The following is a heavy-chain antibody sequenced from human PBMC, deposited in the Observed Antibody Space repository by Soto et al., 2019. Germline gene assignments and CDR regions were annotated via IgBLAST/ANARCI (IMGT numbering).Heavy chain of an antibody. D-gene: IGHD1-1*01. J-gene: IGHJ4*02. Sequence: GGSLRLSCAASPFTFRSYSMHWVRQAPGKGLEWVTSISYDGSKESYADSVKGRFTISRDNSKNTLYLQMNSLRAEDTAVYYCAKVSRSTPRYYFDYWGQGTLVTVSS. CDR2: ISYDGSKE. CDR3: AKVSRSTPRYYFDY. CDR1: PFTFRSYS. V-gene: IGHV3-30*04.